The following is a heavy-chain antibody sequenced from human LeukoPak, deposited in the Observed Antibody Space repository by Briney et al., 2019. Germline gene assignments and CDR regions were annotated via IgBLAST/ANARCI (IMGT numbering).Heavy chain of an antibody. CDR1: GFTFSSYA. J-gene: IGHJ4*02. V-gene: IGHV3-30-3*01. CDR3: AKASDYGDCADY. Sequence: GGSLRLSCAASGFTFSSYAMHWVRQAPGKGLEWVAVISYDGSNKYYADSVKGRFTISRDNSKNTLYLQMNSLRAEDTAVYYCAKASDYGDCADYWGQGTLVTVSS. CDR2: ISYDGSNK. D-gene: IGHD4-17*01.